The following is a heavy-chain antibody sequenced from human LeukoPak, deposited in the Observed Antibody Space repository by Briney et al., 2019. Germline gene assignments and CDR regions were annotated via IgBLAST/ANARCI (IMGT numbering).Heavy chain of an antibody. V-gene: IGHV4-59*01. D-gene: IGHD5-24*01. CDR3: ARARGATIFQSAFDI. CDR2: IYYSGST. Sequence: SETLCLTCTVSGGSISSYYWSWIRQPPGKGLEWVWYIYYSGSTNYNPSLKSRVTISVDTSKNQFSLKLTSVTAADTAVYYCARARGATIFQSAFDIWGQGTMVTVSS. CDR1: GGSISSYY. J-gene: IGHJ3*02.